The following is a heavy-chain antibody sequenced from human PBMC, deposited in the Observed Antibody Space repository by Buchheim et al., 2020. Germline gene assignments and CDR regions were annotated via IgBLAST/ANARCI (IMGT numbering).Heavy chain of an antibody. CDR3: ARVSYYDSSGYCFYFDY. Sequence: QVQLQQWGAGLLKPSETLSLTCAVYGGSFSGYYWNWIRQPPGKGLEWIGEINHSGSTDYNPSLKSRVTISVDTSKNQFSLKLSSVTAADTAVYYCARVSYYDSSGYCFYFDYWGQGTL. V-gene: IGHV4-34*01. D-gene: IGHD3-22*01. CDR1: GGSFSGYY. J-gene: IGHJ4*02. CDR2: INHSGST.